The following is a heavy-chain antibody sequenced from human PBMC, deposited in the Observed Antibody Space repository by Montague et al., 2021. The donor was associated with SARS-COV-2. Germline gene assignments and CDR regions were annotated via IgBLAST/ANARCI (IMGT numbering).Heavy chain of an antibody. Sequence: SETLSLTCSVSGYSISSGYYWGWIRQPPGKGLEWIGNIYHSGGTYYSPSLKSRVTVSVVTSKNQFSLRLSSVTAAGTAVYYCARWYYGSGSYPHWGQGTLVTVSS. J-gene: IGHJ4*02. CDR2: IYHSGGT. V-gene: IGHV4-38-2*01. CDR3: ARWYYGSGSYPH. CDR1: GYSISSGYY. D-gene: IGHD3-10*01.